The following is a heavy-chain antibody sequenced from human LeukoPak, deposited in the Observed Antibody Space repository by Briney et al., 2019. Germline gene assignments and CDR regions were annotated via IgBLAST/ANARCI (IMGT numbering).Heavy chain of an antibody. J-gene: IGHJ4*02. D-gene: IGHD6-19*01. Sequence: QTGGSLRLSCAASGFTFSTYAVHWVRQAPGKGLEWVAVISSGGSDKYHAGSVKGRFTISRDNSKNTLYLQMDSLRAEDTAVYYCAKDPGADSSGWFGYFDYWGQGTLVTVSS. CDR3: AKDPGADSSGWFGYFDY. CDR1: GFTFSTYA. CDR2: ISSGGSDK. V-gene: IGHV3-30*18.